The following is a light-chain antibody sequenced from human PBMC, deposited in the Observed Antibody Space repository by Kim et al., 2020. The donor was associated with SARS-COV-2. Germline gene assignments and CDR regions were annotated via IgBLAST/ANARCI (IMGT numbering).Light chain of an antibody. J-gene: IGLJ3*02. CDR2: EDN. CDR1: SGSIASNY. Sequence: VTISCTRSSGSIASNYVQWYQQRPGSAPTTVIYEDNQRPSGVPDRFSGSIDSSSNSASLTISGLKTEDEADYYCQSYDSSNPLVFGGGTQLTVL. CDR3: QSYDSSNPLV. V-gene: IGLV6-57*03.